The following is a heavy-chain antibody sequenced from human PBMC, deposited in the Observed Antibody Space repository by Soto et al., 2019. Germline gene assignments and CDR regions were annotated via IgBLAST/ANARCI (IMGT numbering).Heavy chain of an antibody. D-gene: IGHD6-19*01. CDR3: ARHGYISGWYGLNWFDP. V-gene: IGHV4-39*01. Sequence: PSETLSLTCTVSGGSISSSSYYWGWIRQPPGKGLEWIGSIYYSGSTYCNPSLKSRVTISVDTSKNQFSLKLSSVTAADTAVYYCARHGYISGWYGLNWFDPWGQGTLVTVSS. CDR1: GGSISSSSYY. J-gene: IGHJ5*02. CDR2: IYYSGST.